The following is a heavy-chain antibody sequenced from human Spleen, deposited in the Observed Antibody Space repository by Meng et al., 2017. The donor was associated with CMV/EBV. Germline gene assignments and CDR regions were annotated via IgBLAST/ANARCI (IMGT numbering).Heavy chain of an antibody. J-gene: IGHJ5*02. Sequence: ASVKVSCKASGYTFTGYYMHWVRQAPGQGLEWMGWINPNSGGTNYAQKFQGRVTMTRDTSISTAYMELSRLRSDDTVVYYCARGYCSSTSCYDWFDPWGQGTLVTVSS. D-gene: IGHD2-2*01. V-gene: IGHV1-2*02. CDR1: GYTFTGYY. CDR2: INPNSGGT. CDR3: ARGYCSSTSCYDWFDP.